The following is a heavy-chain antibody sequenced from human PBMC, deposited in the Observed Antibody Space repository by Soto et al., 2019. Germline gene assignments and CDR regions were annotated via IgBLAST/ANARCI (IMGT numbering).Heavy chain of an antibody. CDR1: GFTFDDYA. D-gene: IGHD1-26*01. J-gene: IGHJ4*02. CDR3: AKGYSGSYYYFDY. V-gene: IGHV3-9*01. Sequence: SLKISCAASGFTFDDYAMHWVRQAPGKGLEWGSGISWNSGSIGYADSVKGRFTISRDNAKNSLCLQMNSLRAEDTALYYCAKGYSGSYYYFDYWGQGTLVTVSS. CDR2: ISWNSGSI.